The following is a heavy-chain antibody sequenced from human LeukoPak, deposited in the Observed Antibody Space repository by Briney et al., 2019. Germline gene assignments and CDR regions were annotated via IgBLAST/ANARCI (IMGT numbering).Heavy chain of an antibody. CDR2: ISSSSSTI. J-gene: IGHJ4*02. CDR3: ARDHGYYYDSRGMSVFGY. D-gene: IGHD3-22*01. V-gene: IGHV3-48*01. CDR1: GFTFSSYS. Sequence: GGSLRLSCAASGFTFSSYSMNWVRQAPGKGLVWVSYISSSSSTIYYADSVKGRFTISRDNAKNSLYLQMNSLRAEDTAVYYCARDHGYYYDSRGMSVFGYWGQGTLVTVSS.